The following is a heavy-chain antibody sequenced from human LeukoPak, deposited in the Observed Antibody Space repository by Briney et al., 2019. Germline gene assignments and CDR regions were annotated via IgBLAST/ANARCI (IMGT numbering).Heavy chain of an antibody. CDR1: GFTFSSYA. J-gene: IGHJ6*02. CDR3: AKERITGKVATYYYFYGMDV. Sequence: GGSLRLSCAASGFTFSSYAMSWVRQAPGKGLEWVSTNSGSGDSTYYADSVKGRFSISRDNSRNTLYLQMNSLRAEDTAVYYCAKERITGKVATYYYFYGMDVWGQGTTVTVSS. D-gene: IGHD1-20*01. V-gene: IGHV3-23*01. CDR2: NSGSGDST.